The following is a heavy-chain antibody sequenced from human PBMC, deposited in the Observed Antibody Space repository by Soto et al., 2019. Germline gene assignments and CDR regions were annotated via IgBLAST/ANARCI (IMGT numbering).Heavy chain of an antibody. D-gene: IGHD2-2*01. CDR2: INPRGGST. CDR1: GYILTSYY. CDR3: ARAAVGGGSRVVSTCFDP. J-gene: IGHJ5*02. V-gene: IGHV1-46*01. Sequence: GASVNVSCKASGYILTSYYLHWVRQAPGQGLEWMGVINPRGGSTSYAENFQGRVTMTSDTSTSTVYMHLSSLRSDDTAVYYCARAAVGGGSRVVSTCFDPGGQGPLVTVSS.